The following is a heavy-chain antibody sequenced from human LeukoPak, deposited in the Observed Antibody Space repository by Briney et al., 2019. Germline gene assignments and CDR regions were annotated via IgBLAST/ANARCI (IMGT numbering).Heavy chain of an antibody. D-gene: IGHD4-17*01. CDR2: ITDSGRKT. CDR3: AKITKATTPNY. J-gene: IGHJ4*02. Sequence: GGSLRLSCAVSGLTFSNYAMNWVRQASGRGLEWVSGITDSGRKTYYADPVKGRFSISRDNSRNTVYLQMSDLRAEDTAVYYCAKITKATTPNYWGQGTLVTVSS. V-gene: IGHV3-23*01. CDR1: GLTFSNYA.